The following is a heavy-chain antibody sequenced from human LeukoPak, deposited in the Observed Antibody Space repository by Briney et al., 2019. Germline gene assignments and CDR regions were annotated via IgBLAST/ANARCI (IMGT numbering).Heavy chain of an antibody. Sequence: ASVKVSCKASGYTFTSYDINWVRQAPGQGLEWMGWMNPNSGNTDYAQKFQGRVTMTRNTSISTAYMELSSLISEDTAVYYCARGYDYAMIGYWGQGTLVTVSS. D-gene: IGHD3-16*01. CDR2: MNPNSGNT. CDR3: ARGYDYAMIGY. CDR1: GYTFTSYD. J-gene: IGHJ4*02. V-gene: IGHV1-8*01.